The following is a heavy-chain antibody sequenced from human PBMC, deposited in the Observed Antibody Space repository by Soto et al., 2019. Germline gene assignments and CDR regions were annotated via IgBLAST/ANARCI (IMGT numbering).Heavy chain of an antibody. CDR1: GGSISSYY. J-gene: IGHJ4*02. CDR3: ARLRQLRYFDWLSPTLDY. D-gene: IGHD3-9*01. V-gene: IGHV4-59*08. Sequence: PSETLSLTCTVSGGSISSYYCSWIRQPPGKELEWIGYIYYSGSTNYNPSLKSRVTISVDTSKNQFSLKLSSVTAADTAVYYCARLRQLRYFDWLSPTLDYWGQGTLVTVSS. CDR2: IYYSGST.